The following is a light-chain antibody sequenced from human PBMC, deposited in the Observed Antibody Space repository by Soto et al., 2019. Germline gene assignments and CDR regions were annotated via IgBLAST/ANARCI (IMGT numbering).Light chain of an antibody. J-gene: IGKJ4*01. Sequence: ENVLTQSPDTLSLSPGERATLSCRARQSVSTNSLAWYQQRPGQAPRPLLCGGSSRATGTPDRFSGSGSGTDFTLIISRLEPEDFAVYYCQHYGSSVLTFGGGTKVDIK. CDR3: QHYGSSVLT. CDR2: GGS. CDR1: QSVSTNS. V-gene: IGKV3-20*01.